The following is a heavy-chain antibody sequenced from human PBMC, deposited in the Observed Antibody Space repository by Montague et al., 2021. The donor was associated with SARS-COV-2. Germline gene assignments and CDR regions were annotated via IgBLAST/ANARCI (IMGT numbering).Heavy chain of an antibody. J-gene: IGHJ6*02. CDR1: GGSVNSGDYF. V-gene: IGHV4-61*02. D-gene: IGHD3-10*01. Sequence: TLSLTCTVSGGSVNSGDYFWTWIRQPAGKGLEWIGRIYASGNTNYNPSLKSRVTMSVDTSKNQFSLKLSSVTAADTAVYYCARDRPRSYYYDSGIYTWGSYGMDVWGQGTTVTVSS. CDR2: IYASGNT. CDR3: ARDRPRSYYYDSGIYTWGSYGMDV.